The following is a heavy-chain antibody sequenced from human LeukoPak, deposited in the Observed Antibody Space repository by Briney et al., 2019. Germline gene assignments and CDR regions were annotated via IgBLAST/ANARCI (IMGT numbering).Heavy chain of an antibody. Sequence: GGSLRLSCAASGFTFSSYWLHWARQAPGKGLVWVSHISRDGRSTNYADSVKGRFTISRDNAKNTLYLQMNRLRADDMAVYYCVRESGYNYVGWFDTWGQGTRVTVSS. CDR2: ISRDGRST. CDR3: VRESGYNYVGWFDT. V-gene: IGHV3-74*01. J-gene: IGHJ5*02. D-gene: IGHD3-22*01. CDR1: GFTFSSYW.